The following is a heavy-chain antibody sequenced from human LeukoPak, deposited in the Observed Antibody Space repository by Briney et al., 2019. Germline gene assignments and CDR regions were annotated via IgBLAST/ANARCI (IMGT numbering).Heavy chain of an antibody. CDR3: VREESGGYFDY. CDR1: GFTFTNYL. J-gene: IGHJ4*02. V-gene: IGHV1-46*01. CDR2: IAPSVDTT. Sequence: ASVKVSCKSFGFTFTNYLLHWVRQAPGQGLEWVGRIAPSVDTTNYAQKFRGRVTMTRDTSTSTVYMELSSLRSDDTAIYYCVREESGGYFDYWGQGTLATVSS. D-gene: IGHD2-8*02.